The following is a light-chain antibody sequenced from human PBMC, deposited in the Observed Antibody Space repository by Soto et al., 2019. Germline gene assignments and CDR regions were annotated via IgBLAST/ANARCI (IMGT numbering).Light chain of an antibody. CDR2: DNN. CDR1: SSNIGNNS. J-gene: IGLJ2*01. Sequence: QSAFTQPPSLSAAPGQKVTISCSGSSSNIGNNSVSWYQQLPGTAPKLLIYDNNERPSGIPDRFSGSKSGTSATLGITGLQTGDEADYYGGTWDSSLSSVVFGGGTKLTVL. CDR3: GTWDSSLSSVV. V-gene: IGLV1-51*01.